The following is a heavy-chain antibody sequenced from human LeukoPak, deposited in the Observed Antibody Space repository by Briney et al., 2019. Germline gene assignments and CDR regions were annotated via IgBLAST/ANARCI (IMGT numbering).Heavy chain of an antibody. D-gene: IGHD2-8*01. V-gene: IGHV3-48*03. CDR3: ARDPGYCFNGVCPDDAFDI. Sequence: PGGAPGTSRAAPGFTLSRFEMKWGRPAPWKGVGGGLYINSSGSTIYYADSVKGQFAISRDNAKNSLYLQMNSLRAEDTAVYYCARDPGYCFNGVCPDDAFDIWGQGTMVTVSS. CDR2: INSSGSTI. CDR1: GFTLSRFE. J-gene: IGHJ3*02.